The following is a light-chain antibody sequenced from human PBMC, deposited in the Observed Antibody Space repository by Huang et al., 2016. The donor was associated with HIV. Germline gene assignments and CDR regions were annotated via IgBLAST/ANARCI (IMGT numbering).Light chain of an antibody. J-gene: IGKJ4*01. CDR3: QQRHNWPLT. CDR2: DAS. CDR1: ESVNRY. Sequence: EIVLTQSPATLSLSPGERATLSCRASESVNRYLAWYQQKPGQAPRLLIFDASNRATGIPAMFSGSGSGTDFTLTISSLEPEDFAVYYCQQRHNWPLTFGGGTKVEIK. V-gene: IGKV3-11*01.